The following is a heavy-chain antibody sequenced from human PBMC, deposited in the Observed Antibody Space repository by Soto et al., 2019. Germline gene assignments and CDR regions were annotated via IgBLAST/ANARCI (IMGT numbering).Heavy chain of an antibody. Sequence: EVQMWESGGGLVQPGGSLRLSCAVSGFTCSSYDMSWVRQAPGKGLEWVSTILVAGSTHYPDSVKGRFTTSRDNCNNTVFREMNGLTAVDTSVYYCAKATASGGVAFDIWGQGTMVTVSS. D-gene: IGHD2-15*01. CDR1: GFTCSSYD. V-gene: IGHV3-23*01. J-gene: IGHJ3*02. CDR3: AKATASGGVAFDI. CDR2: ILVAGST.